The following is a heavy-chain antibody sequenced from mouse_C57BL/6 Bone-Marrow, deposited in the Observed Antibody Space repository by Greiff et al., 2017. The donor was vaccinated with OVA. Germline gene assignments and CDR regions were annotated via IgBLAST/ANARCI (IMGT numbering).Heavy chain of an antibody. V-gene: IGHV5-12*01. CDR2: ISNGGGST. J-gene: IGHJ4*01. CDR1: GFTFSDYY. CDR3: ARPYDYDEGYYYAMDY. Sequence: EVQRVESGGGLVQPGGSLKLSCAASGFTFSDYYMYWVRQTPEKRLEWVAYISNGGGSTYYPDTVKGRFTISRDNAKNTLYLQMSRLKSEDTAMYYCARPYDYDEGYYYAMDYWGQGTSVTVSS. D-gene: IGHD2-4*01.